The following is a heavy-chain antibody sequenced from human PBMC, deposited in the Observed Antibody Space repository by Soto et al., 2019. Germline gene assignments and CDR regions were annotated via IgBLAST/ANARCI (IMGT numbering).Heavy chain of an antibody. CDR1: GFTFSSYA. Sequence: QVQLVESGGGVVQPGRSLRLSCAASGFTFSSYAMHWVRQAPGKGLEWVAVISYDGSNKYYADSVKGRFTISRDNSKDTLYLQMNSLRAEDTAVYYCARDHPSYYYDSSGYPLVTYYFDYWGQGTLVTVSS. J-gene: IGHJ4*02. CDR3: ARDHPSYYYDSSGYPLVTYYFDY. CDR2: ISYDGSNK. V-gene: IGHV3-30-3*01. D-gene: IGHD3-22*01.